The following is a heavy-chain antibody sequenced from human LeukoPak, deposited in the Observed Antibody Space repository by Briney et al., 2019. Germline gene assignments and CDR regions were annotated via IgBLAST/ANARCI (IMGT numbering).Heavy chain of an antibody. D-gene: IGHD2-2*01. CDR3: AREVVVVPAAMGVGAFDI. Sequence: PGGSLRLSCAASGFTFSSYAMHWVRQAPGKGLEWAAVISYDGSDKYYADSVKGRFTISRDNSKNTLYLQMNSLRAEDTAVYYCAREVVVVPAAMGVGAFDIWGQGTMVTVSS. CDR2: ISYDGSDK. V-gene: IGHV3-30*04. CDR1: GFTFSSYA. J-gene: IGHJ3*02.